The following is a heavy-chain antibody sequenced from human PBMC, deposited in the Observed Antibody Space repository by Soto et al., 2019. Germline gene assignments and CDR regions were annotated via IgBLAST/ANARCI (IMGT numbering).Heavy chain of an antibody. CDR2: IKTNIDGGAT. Sequence: EVQLVESGGGLVKPGGSLRLSCAASGFSFTSAWMIWVRQIPGKGLEWVGRIKTNIDGGATDYSAPVKGRFTISRDDSKDTVYLQMNSLKTEDTAVYYCTTGRGGSAYVPGAYWGQGALVTVSS. CDR1: GFSFTSAW. V-gene: IGHV3-15*07. J-gene: IGHJ4*02. CDR3: TTGRGGSAYVPGAY. D-gene: IGHD5-12*01.